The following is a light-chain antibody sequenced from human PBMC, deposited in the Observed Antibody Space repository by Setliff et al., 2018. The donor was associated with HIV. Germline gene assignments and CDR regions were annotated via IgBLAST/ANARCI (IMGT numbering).Light chain of an antibody. CDR2: WAS. J-gene: IGKJ2*01. CDR3: QQYADTASYT. V-gene: IGKV4-1*01. CDR1: RSVLYSGNNKNY. Sequence: DIVMTQSPDSLAVSLGERATINCKSSRSVLYSGNNKNYLAWYQQKPGQPPKLLMYWASTRESGVPDRFSGSGSGTDFTLTISSLQAEDVAVYYCQQYADTASYTFGQGTKVDIK.